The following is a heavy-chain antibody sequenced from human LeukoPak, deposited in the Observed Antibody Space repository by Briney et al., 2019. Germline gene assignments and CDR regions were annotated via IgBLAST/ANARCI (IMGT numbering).Heavy chain of an antibody. Sequence: ASVKVTCKASGHTFTSYDINWVRQATGQGLEWMGWMNPNSGNTGYAQKFQGRVTMTRNTSISTAYMELSSLRSEDTAVYYCAREVVVATIMDYYYGMDVWGQGTTVTVSS. CDR2: MNPNSGNT. D-gene: IGHD5-12*01. J-gene: IGHJ6*02. CDR1: GHTFTSYD. V-gene: IGHV1-8*01. CDR3: AREVVVATIMDYYYGMDV.